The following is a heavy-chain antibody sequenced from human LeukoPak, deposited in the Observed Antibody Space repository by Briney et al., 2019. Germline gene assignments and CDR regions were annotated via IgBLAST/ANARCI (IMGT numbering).Heavy chain of an antibody. V-gene: IGHV1-69*06. CDR2: IIPIFGTA. CDR1: GGTFSSYA. D-gene: IGHD5-18*01. Sequence: SVKVSCKASGGTFSSYAISWVRQAPGQGLEWMGGIIPIFGTADYAQKFQGRVTITADKSTSTAYMELSSLRSEDTAVYYCATDTAGVNYFDYWGQGTLVTVSS. CDR3: ATDTAGVNYFDY. J-gene: IGHJ4*02.